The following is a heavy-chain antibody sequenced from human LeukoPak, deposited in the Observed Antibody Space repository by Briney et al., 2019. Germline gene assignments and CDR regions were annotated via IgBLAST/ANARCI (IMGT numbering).Heavy chain of an antibody. CDR3: ARDGYSGSDAL. V-gene: IGHV4-59*01. D-gene: IGHD5-12*01. CDR2: IYHSGST. J-gene: IGHJ4*02. Sequence: SETLSLTCTVSGGSISSYYWSWIRQPPGKGLEWIGYIYHSGSTNYNPSLKSRVTISVDTSQNQFYLKLSSVTAADTAVYYCARDGYSGSDALWGQGTLVTVSS. CDR1: GGSISSYY.